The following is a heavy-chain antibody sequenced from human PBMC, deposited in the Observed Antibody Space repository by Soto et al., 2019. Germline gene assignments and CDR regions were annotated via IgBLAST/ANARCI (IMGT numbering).Heavy chain of an antibody. CDR3: ARSPAAGTPYYYYYYGMDV. J-gene: IGHJ6*02. D-gene: IGHD6-13*01. CDR1: GYSFTSYW. CDR2: IYPGDSDT. Sequence: GESLKISCKGSGYSFTSYWIGWVRQMPGKGLEWMGIIYPGDSDTRYSPSFQGQVTISADKSISTAYLQWSSLKASDTAMYYWARSPAAGTPYYYYYYGMDVWGQGTTVTVSS. V-gene: IGHV5-51*01.